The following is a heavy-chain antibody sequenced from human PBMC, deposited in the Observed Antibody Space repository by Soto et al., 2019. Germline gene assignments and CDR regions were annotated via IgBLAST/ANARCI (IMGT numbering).Heavy chain of an antibody. Sequence: QVQLVESGGGVVQPGRSLRLSCAASGFTFSSYGMHWVRQAPGKGLEWVAVIWYDGSNKYYADSVKGRFTISRDNSKNTLDLQMDSLRAEDTAVYYCARVIGMTHQDYWGQGTLVTVCS. D-gene: IGHD2-21*01. CDR1: GFTFSSYG. CDR3: ARVIGMTHQDY. CDR2: IWYDGSNK. J-gene: IGHJ4*02. V-gene: IGHV3-33*01.